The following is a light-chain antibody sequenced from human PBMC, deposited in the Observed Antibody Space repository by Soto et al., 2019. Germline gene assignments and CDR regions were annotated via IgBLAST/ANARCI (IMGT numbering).Light chain of an antibody. CDR2: GAS. V-gene: IGKV3-20*01. Sequence: EIVLTQSPATLSLAPGERATLSCRANQSLSSSNLAWYQQKPGQAPRLLIYGASSRATGIPDRFSGSGSGTDFTLTISRLEPEDFAVYYCQQYGSSPPWTFGQGTKVDIK. J-gene: IGKJ1*01. CDR3: QQYGSSPPWT. CDR1: QSLSSSN.